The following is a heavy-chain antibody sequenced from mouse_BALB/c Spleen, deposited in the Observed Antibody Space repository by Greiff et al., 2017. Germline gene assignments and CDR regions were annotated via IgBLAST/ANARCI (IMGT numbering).Heavy chain of an antibody. CDR1: GYTFTEYI. J-gene: IGHJ2*01. CDR2: FYPGSGSI. CDR3: ARHEEGLDGNYYFDY. Sequence: QVQLQQSGAGLVKPGASVKLSCKASGYTFTEYIIHWVKQRSGQGLEWIGWFYPGSGSIKYNEKFKDKATLTADKSSSTVYMELSRLTSEDSAVYICARHEEGLDGNYYFDYWGQGTTLTVSS. D-gene: IGHD2-1*01. V-gene: IGHV1-62-2*01.